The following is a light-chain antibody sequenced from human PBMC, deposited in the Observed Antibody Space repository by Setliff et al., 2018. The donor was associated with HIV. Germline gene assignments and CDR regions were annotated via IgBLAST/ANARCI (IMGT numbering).Light chain of an antibody. CDR2: NVI. CDR1: NSDVGGYNY. V-gene: IGLV2-11*01. Sequence: QSVLAQPRSVSGSPGQSVTISCTGSNSDVGGYNYVSWYQQHSGKAPKLIIYNVIKRPSGVPDRFSGSKSGNTASLTISGLQAEDEADYYCCSYTSTSTSVFGTGTKV. J-gene: IGLJ1*01. CDR3: CSYTSTSTSV.